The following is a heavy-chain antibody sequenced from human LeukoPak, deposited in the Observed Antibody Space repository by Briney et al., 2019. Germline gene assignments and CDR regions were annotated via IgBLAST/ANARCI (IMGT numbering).Heavy chain of an antibody. CDR3: ARPDGSSSRSFDY. D-gene: IGHD6-6*01. V-gene: IGHV5-10-1*01. Sequence: GESSQIPCKGSGYSFTSYWISWVRQMPGKGLEWMGRIDPSDSNTNYSPSFQGHVTISTDKSINTAYLQWNSLQASDTAMYYCARPDGSSSRSFDYWGQGNMVTGSS. CDR2: IDPSDSNT. CDR1: GYSFTSYW. J-gene: IGHJ4*02.